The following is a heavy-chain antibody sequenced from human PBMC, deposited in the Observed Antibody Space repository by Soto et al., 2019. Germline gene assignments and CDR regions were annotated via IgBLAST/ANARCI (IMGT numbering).Heavy chain of an antibody. V-gene: IGHV4-34*01. CDR1: GGSFSGYY. Sequence: QVQLQQWGAGLLKPSETLSLTCAVYGGSFSGYYWSWIRQPPGKGLEWNGEINHSGSTNYNPSPNGRVTIAVDTSKNQFSLKLSSVTAADTAVYYCARGRIDYDYIWGSYRKNSVLDYWGQGTLVTVSS. CDR3: ARGRIDYDYIWGSYRKNSVLDY. CDR2: INHSGST. D-gene: IGHD3-16*02. J-gene: IGHJ4*02.